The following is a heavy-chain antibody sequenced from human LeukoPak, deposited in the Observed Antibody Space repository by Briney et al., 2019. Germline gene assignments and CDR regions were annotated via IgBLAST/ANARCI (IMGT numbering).Heavy chain of an antibody. CDR1: GGSISSGSYY. CDR3: ARIGYNWNDGASFDY. V-gene: IGHV4-39*01. Sequence: PSETLSLTCTVSGGSISSGSYYWGWIRQPPGKGLEWIGSIYYSGSTYYNPSLKSRVTISVYTATNHFSLKLSSVTAADTAVYYCARIGYNWNDGASFDYWGQGTLVTVSS. CDR2: IYYSGST. J-gene: IGHJ4*02. D-gene: IGHD1-20*01.